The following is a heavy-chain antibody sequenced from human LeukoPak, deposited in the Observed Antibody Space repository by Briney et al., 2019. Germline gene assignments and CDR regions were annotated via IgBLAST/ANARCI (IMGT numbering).Heavy chain of an antibody. CDR2: INHSGST. CDR1: GGSFSGYY. D-gene: IGHD2-15*01. CDR3: ARGGPRGLGLLGYCSGGSCYYMDV. J-gene: IGHJ6*03. Sequence: PSETLSLTCAVYGGSFSGYYWSWIRQPPGKGLEWIGEINHSGSTNYNPSLKSRVTISVGTSKNQFSLKLSSVTAADTAVYYCARGGPRGLGLLGYCSGGSCYYMDVWGKGTTVTVSS. V-gene: IGHV4-34*01.